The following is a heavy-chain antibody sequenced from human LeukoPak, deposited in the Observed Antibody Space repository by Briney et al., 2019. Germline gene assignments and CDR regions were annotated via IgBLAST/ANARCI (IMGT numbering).Heavy chain of an antibody. V-gene: IGHV1-18*01. CDR3: ARVPGDVYYDSSGYYLFDY. CDR2: ISAYNGNT. D-gene: IGHD3-22*01. CDR1: GYTFTSHG. Sequence: ASVKVSCKASGYTFTSHGISWVRQAPGQGLEWMGWISAYNGNTNYAQKLQGRVTMTTDTPTSTAYMELRSLRSDDTAVYYCARVPGDVYYDSSGYYLFDYWGQGTLVTVSS. J-gene: IGHJ4*02.